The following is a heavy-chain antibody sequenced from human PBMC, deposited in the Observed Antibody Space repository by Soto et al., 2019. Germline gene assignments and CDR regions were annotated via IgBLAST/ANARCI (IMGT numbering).Heavy chain of an antibody. J-gene: IGHJ5*02. Sequence: PVGSLRLSCATSGFAFSTYAMSWVRQAPGGGLEYISTISPSGGDTYYADSVQGRFTISRDNFKNTLYLQMNRLRADDTAVYYCAKNLIGWFDPWGQGTPVTVSS. CDR1: GFAFSTYA. CDR3: AKNLIGWFDP. CDR2: ISPSGGDT. D-gene: IGHD3-16*01. V-gene: IGHV3-23*01.